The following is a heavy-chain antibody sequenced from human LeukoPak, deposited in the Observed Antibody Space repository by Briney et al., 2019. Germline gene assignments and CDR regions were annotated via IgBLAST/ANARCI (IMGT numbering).Heavy chain of an antibody. D-gene: IGHD3-3*01. CDR1: RYTLTELS. Sequence: ASVKVSCKVSRYTLTELSMHWVRQAPGKGLEWMGGFDPEDGETIYAQKFQGRVTMTEDTSTDTAYMELSSLRSEDTAVYYCATYDFWSGYYTHWGQGTLVTVSS. V-gene: IGHV1-24*01. J-gene: IGHJ4*02. CDR2: FDPEDGET. CDR3: ATYDFWSGYYTH.